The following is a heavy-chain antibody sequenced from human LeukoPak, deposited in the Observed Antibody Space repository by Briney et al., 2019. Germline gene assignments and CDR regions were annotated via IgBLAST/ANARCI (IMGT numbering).Heavy chain of an antibody. CDR2: TYYSGST. CDR3: ARLTVNDAFDI. CDR1: GGSFSGYY. J-gene: IGHJ3*02. Sequence: SETLSLTCAVYGGSFSGYYWSWIRQPPGKGLEWIGYTYYSGSTNYNPSLKSRVTISVDTSKNQFSLKLSSVTAADTAVYYCARLTVNDAFDIWGQGTMVTVSS. V-gene: IGHV4-59*01. D-gene: IGHD4-17*01.